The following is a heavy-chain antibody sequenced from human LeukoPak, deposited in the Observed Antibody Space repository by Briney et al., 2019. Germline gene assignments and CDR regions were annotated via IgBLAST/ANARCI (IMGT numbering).Heavy chain of an antibody. CDR2: IYSGGDT. V-gene: IGHV3-53*05. CDR3: AKDKSVSADYYFDY. D-gene: IGHD5/OR15-5a*01. Sequence: GGSLRLSCAASGFTVSSNYMSWVRQAPGKGLEWVSVIYSGGDTYYADSVKGRFTVSRDNSKNTLFLQMNNLRTEDTAVYYCAKDKSVSADYYFDYWGQGTLVTVSS. J-gene: IGHJ4*02. CDR1: GFTVSSNY.